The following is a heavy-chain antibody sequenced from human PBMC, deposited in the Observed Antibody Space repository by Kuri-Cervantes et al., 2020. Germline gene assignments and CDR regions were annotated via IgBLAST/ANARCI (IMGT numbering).Heavy chain of an antibody. D-gene: IGHD3-3*01. CDR1: GFTFSSYA. CDR2: ISGSGGST. CDR3: ARNRVTYYDFWSAENWSDP. Sequence: GESLKISCAASGFTFSSYATSWVRQAPGKGLEWVSAISGSGGSTYYADSVKGRFTISRGNSKNTPYLQMNSLRAEDTAVYYCARNRVTYYDFWSAENWSDPWGQGTLVTVSS. V-gene: IGHV3-23*01. J-gene: IGHJ5*02.